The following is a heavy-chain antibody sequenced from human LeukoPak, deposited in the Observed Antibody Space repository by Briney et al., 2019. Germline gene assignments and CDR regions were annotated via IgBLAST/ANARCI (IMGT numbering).Heavy chain of an antibody. CDR2: ISNEGAT. J-gene: IGHJ4*02. CDR3: ARGASRSFDY. V-gene: IGHV3-53*05. CDR1: GFSVSASY. Sequence: PGGSLRLSCAASGFSVSASYMSWVRQAPGKGLESVSVISNEGATYYADSVKGRFSISRDNSKNTVSLQMNSLRSDDTAVYFCARGASRSFDYWGQGTLVTVS.